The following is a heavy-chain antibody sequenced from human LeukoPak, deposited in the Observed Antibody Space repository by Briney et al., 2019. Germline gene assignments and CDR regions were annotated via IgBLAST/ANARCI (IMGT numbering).Heavy chain of an antibody. CDR2: ISVGSNYV. D-gene: IGHD3-22*01. J-gene: IGHJ4*02. V-gene: IGHV3-21*01. Sequence: PGGSLRLFCAASGYTFSSCSINSVRQAPGKGLEWVSSISVGSNYVYYADSVRGRFSISRDDTRNSLYLQLDRLRGDDTAVYYCARLRRNSDRSGYFYYYDYWGQGTLVTVSS. CDR3: ARLRRNSDRSGYFYYYDY. CDR1: GYTFSSCS.